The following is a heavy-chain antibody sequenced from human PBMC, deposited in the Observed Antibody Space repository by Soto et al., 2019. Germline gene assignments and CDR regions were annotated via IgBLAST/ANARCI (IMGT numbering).Heavy chain of an antibody. CDR1: GGSFSGHY. CDR2: LNHGGSS. D-gene: IGHD6-19*01. Sequence: QVPPQQWGAGLLKPSETLSLTCAVYGGSFSGHYWSWIRQPPGKGLEWIGELNHGGSSNYNPALESRATISVDTSKNQFSLKLSSVTAADTAVYYCARGGRRLRQWLNWFALWGQGTLVTVSS. CDR3: ARGGRRLRQWLNWFAL. J-gene: IGHJ5*02. V-gene: IGHV4-34*01.